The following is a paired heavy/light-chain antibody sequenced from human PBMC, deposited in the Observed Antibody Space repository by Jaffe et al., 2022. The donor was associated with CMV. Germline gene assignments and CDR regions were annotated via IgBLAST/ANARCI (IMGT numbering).Heavy chain of an antibody. CDR2: IYTSGST. CDR3: ARYITGTTSSWFDP. CDR1: GGSISSYY. D-gene: IGHD1-7*01. J-gene: IGHJ5*02. Sequence: QVQLQESGPGLVKPSETLSLTCTVSGGSISSYYWSWIRQPAGKGLEWIGRIYTSGSTNYNPSLKSRVTMSVDTSKNQFSLKLSSVTAADTAVYYCARYITGTTSSWFDPWGQGTLVTVSS. V-gene: IGHV4-4*07.
Light chain of an antibody. Sequence: SYELTQPPSVSVSPGQTASITCSGDKLGDKYACWYQQKPGQSPVLVIYQDSKRPSGIPERFSGSNSGNTATLTISGTQAMDEADYYCQAWDSSTAVFGTGTKVTVL. CDR1: KLGDKY. J-gene: IGLJ1*01. CDR2: QDS. CDR3: QAWDSSTAV. V-gene: IGLV3-1*01.